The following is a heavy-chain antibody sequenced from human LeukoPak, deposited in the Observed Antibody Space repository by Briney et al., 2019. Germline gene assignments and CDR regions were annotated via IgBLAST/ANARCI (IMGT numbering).Heavy chain of an antibody. V-gene: IGHV1-46*01. CDR1: GYTFTSYY. J-gene: IGHJ4*02. CDR3: ASFKCSSTSCYPFDY. Sequence: ASVKVSCKASGYTFTSYYMHWVRQAPGQGLEWMGIINPSGGSTSYAQKFQGRVTMTRDTSISTAYMELSRLRSDDTAVYYCASFKCSSTSCYPFDYWGQGTLVTVSS. CDR2: INPSGGST. D-gene: IGHD2-2*01.